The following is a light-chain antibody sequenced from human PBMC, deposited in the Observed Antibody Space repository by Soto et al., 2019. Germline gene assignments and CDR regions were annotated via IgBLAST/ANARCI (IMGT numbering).Light chain of an antibody. V-gene: IGKV1-5*01. CDR2: DAS. CDR3: QQFNSYPIT. J-gene: IGKJ5*01. Sequence: DIQMTQSPSTLSASVRDRVTITCRASQSISSWLAWYQQKPGKAPKLLIYDASSLESGVPSRFSGSGSGTEFTLTIGGLQPDDFATYFCQQFNSYPITFGQGTRLEIK. CDR1: QSISSW.